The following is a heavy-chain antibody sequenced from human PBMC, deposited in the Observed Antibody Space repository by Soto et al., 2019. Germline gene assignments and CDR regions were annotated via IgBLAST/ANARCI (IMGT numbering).Heavy chain of an antibody. CDR3: VRDCSGGGCYSDYGMDV. Sequence: SETLSLTCTVSGDSVSSYYWSWIRQPAGRGLEWIGRIYISGSTDYNPSLKGRVSMSVDRSKNQFSLKLTSVTAADTAVYYCVRDCSGGGCYSDYGMDVWGQGTTVTVS. V-gene: IGHV4-4*07. D-gene: IGHD2-15*01. J-gene: IGHJ6*02. CDR1: GDSVSSYY. CDR2: IYISGST.